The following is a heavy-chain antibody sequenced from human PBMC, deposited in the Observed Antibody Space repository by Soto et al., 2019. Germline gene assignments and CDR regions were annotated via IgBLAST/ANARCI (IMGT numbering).Heavy chain of an antibody. D-gene: IGHD1-26*01. CDR1: GFTFSNAW. J-gene: IGHJ6*02. V-gene: IGHV3-15*01. CDR3: TTDSNSWAYYYYYGMDV. CDR2: IKSKTDDGTT. Sequence: GGSLRLSCTVSGFTFSNAWMTWVRQAPGKGLEWVGRIKSKTDDGTTDYAAPVKGRFTISRDDSRNTLYLQMNSLKTEDTAVYYCTTDSNSWAYYYYYGMDVWGQGTTVTVSS.